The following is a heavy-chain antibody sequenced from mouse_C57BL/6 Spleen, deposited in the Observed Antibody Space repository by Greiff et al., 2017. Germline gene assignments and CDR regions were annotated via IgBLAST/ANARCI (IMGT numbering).Heavy chain of an antibody. CDR3: ARRDYDPYYFDY. V-gene: IGHV1-42*01. D-gene: IGHD2-4*01. CDR2: INPSTGGT. J-gene: IGHJ2*01. CDR1: GYSFTGYY. Sequence: VQLQQSGPELVKPGASVKISCKASGYSFTGYYMNWVKQSPEKSLEWIGEINPSTGGTTYNQKFKAKATLTVDKSSSTAYMQLKSLTSEDSAVYYCARRDYDPYYFDYWGQGTTLTVSS.